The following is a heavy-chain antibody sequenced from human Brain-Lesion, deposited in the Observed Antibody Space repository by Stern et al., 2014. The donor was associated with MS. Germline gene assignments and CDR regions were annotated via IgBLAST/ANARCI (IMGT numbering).Heavy chain of an antibody. V-gene: IGHV4-39*01. CDR1: GGSVSSTSYA. Sequence: QLQLQESGPGLVKPSETLSLTCTVAGGSVSSTSYAWAWIRQPPGKGLEWIGTLYYSGNTYYSPSLKSLLTISLDTSQNQFSLQLRSVTAADTAVYYCAGEEDIRYCSGGSCTGNWFDPWGQGTLVTVSS. J-gene: IGHJ5*02. D-gene: IGHD2-15*01. CDR3: AGEEDIRYCSGGSCTGNWFDP. CDR2: LYYSGNT.